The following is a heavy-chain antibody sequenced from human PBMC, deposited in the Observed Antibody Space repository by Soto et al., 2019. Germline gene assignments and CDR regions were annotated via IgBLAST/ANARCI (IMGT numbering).Heavy chain of an antibody. CDR1: GYTFTSYD. CDR3: ARAGRTAMVTGFFDF. J-gene: IGHJ4*01. CDR2: MSPNSGNT. D-gene: IGHD5-18*01. Sequence: GASVKVSCKASGYTFTSYDINWVRQATGQGLEWMGWMSPNSGNTGYAQNFQGRVTMTRNTSINTAYMELSSLRSEDTAVYYCARAGRTAMVTGFFDFWGHGTLVTVSS. V-gene: IGHV1-8*01.